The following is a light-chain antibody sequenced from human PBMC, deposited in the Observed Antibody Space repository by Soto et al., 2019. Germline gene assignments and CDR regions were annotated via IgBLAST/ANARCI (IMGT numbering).Light chain of an antibody. CDR2: EVS. CDR3: CSYAGSSTPYV. J-gene: IGLJ1*01. Sequence: QSALTQPASVSGSPGQSITISCTGTSSDVGSYNLVSWYQQHPGKAPKLMIYEVSKRPSGVSNRFSGSKSGNTASLTISGLQAEDEADYYCCSYAGSSTPYVFGTGTQQTVL. CDR1: SSDVGSYNL. V-gene: IGLV2-23*02.